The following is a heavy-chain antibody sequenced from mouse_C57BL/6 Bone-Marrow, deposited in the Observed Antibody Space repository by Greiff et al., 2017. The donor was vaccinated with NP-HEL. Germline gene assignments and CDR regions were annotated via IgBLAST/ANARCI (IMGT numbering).Heavy chain of an antibody. CDR1: GFTFSDYY. Sequence: DVMLVESGGGLVQPGGSLKLSCAASGFTFSDYYMYWVRQTPEKRLEWVAYISNGGGSTYYPDTVKGRFTISRDNAKNTLYLQMSRLKSEDTAMYYCARHAELGRFDYWGQGTTLTVSS. CDR3: ARHAELGRFDY. J-gene: IGHJ2*01. CDR2: ISNGGGST. D-gene: IGHD4-1*01. V-gene: IGHV5-12*01.